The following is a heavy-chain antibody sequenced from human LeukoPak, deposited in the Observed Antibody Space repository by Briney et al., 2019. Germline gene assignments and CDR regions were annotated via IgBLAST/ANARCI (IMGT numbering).Heavy chain of an antibody. Sequence: SETLSLTCTVSGGSISSYYWSWIRQPPGKGLEWIGYIYYSGSTYYYNPSLKSRVTMSVDTSKNQFSLKLSSVTAADTAVYYCARQYFYDGSGPFQHWGQGTLVTVSS. D-gene: IGHD3-22*01. V-gene: IGHV4-59*08. J-gene: IGHJ1*01. CDR3: ARQYFYDGSGPFQH. CDR1: GGSISSYY. CDR2: IYYSGSTY.